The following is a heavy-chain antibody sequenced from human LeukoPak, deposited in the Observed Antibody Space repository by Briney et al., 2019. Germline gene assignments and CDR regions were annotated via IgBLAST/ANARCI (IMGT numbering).Heavy chain of an antibody. Sequence: GGSLRLSCAASGFTFSSYAMHWVRQAPGKGLEWVAVISYDGSNKYYADSVKGRFTIPRDNSKNTLSLQMNSLRPEDTAVYYCARDQSGDAFDIWGQGTMVTVSS. D-gene: IGHD1-26*01. CDR2: ISYDGSNK. CDR1: GFTFSSYA. V-gene: IGHV3-30*04. J-gene: IGHJ3*02. CDR3: ARDQSGDAFDI.